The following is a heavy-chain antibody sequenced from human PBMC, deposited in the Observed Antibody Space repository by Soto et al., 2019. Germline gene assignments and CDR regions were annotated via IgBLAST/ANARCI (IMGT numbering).Heavy chain of an antibody. CDR2: MSSRSDYI. CDR1: GFNFSDFT. J-gene: IGHJ6*02. Sequence: GGSLRLSCEVSGFNFSDFTMNWIRQAPGKGLEWVSSMSSRSDYIYQADSVKALFTVSRDDARPSLYLPMHSLRAEDMAVYYCARGRKQHRLGGRCGRDVWDQRPTDTV. D-gene: IGHD6-13*01. V-gene: IGHV3-21*01. CDR3: ARGRKQHRLGGRCGRDV.